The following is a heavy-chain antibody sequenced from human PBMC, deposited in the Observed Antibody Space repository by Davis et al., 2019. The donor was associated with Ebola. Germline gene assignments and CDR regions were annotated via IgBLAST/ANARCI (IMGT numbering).Heavy chain of an antibody. V-gene: IGHV3-30-3*02. CDR3: AKSPIVVVMAPNWFDP. J-gene: IGHJ5*02. D-gene: IGHD2-21*01. Sequence: PGGSLRLSCAASGFTFSSYAMHWVRQAPGKGLEWVAVISYDGSNKYYADSVKGRFTISRDNSKNTLYLQMNSLRAEDTAVYYCAKSPIVVVMAPNWFDPWGQGTLVTVSS. CDR1: GFTFSSYA. CDR2: ISYDGSNK.